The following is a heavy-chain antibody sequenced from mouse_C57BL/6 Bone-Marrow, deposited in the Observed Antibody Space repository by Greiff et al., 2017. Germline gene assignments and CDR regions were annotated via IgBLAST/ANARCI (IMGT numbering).Heavy chain of an antibody. CDR1: GYTFTSYW. D-gene: IGHD1-1*01. CDR3: ARAYYGKGFDY. V-gene: IGHV1-69*01. J-gene: IGHJ2*01. Sequence: QVQLKQPGAELVMPGASVKLSCKASGYTFTSYWMHWVKQRPGQGLEWIGEIDPSDSYTNYNQKFKGKSTLTVDKSSSTAYMQLSSLTSEDSAVYYCARAYYGKGFDYWGQGTTLTVSA. CDR2: IDPSDSYT.